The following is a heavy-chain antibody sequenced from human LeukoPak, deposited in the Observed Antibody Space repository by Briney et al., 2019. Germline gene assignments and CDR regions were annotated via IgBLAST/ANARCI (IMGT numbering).Heavy chain of an antibody. J-gene: IGHJ4*02. V-gene: IGHV1-69*13. D-gene: IGHD2-2*01. Sequence: VASVKVSWKASGGTFISYAISWVRQAPGQGLEWMGGIIPIFGTANYAQKFQGRVTITADESTSTAYMELSSLRSEDTAVYYCASRYCSSTSCGRAFYYWGQGTLVTVSS. CDR2: IIPIFGTA. CDR3: ASRYCSSTSCGRAFYY. CDR1: GGTFISYA.